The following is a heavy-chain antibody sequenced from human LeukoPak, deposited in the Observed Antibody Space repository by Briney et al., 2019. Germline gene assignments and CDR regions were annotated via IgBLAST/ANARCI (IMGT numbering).Heavy chain of an antibody. J-gene: IGHJ4*02. CDR1: GGSISSYY. D-gene: IGHD5-24*01. CDR3: ARAIDGYNLDFDY. V-gene: IGHV4-59*01. Sequence: SETLSLTCTVSGGSISSYYWSWIRQPPGKGLEWIGYIYYSESTNYNPSLKSRVTISVDTSKNQFSLKLSSVTAADTAVYYCARAIDGYNLDFDYWGQGTLVTVSS. CDR2: IYYSEST.